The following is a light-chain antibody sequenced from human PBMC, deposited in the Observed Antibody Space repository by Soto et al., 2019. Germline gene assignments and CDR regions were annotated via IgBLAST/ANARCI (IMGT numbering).Light chain of an antibody. Sequence: QSVLTQSPSASASLGASVKLTCTLSSGHNSYAIAWHQQQPEKGPRYLMKLNSDGSHSKGDGIPDRFSGSSSGAERYLTISSLPYEDEADYYCQTWGTGIQVFGTGTKLTVL. CDR2: LNSDGSH. J-gene: IGLJ1*01. CDR3: QTWGTGIQV. CDR1: SGHNSYA. V-gene: IGLV4-69*01.